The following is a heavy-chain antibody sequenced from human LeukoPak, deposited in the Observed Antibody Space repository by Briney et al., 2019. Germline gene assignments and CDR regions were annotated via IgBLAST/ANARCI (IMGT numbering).Heavy chain of an antibody. D-gene: IGHD3-3*01. CDR1: GYTLTELS. CDR3: ALEPIALSI. Sequence: ASVKVSCKVSGYTLTELSMHWVRQAPGKGLEWMGWINPNSGGSDYTQKFQGRVTMTCDTSISTGYMELNRLRSDDTAVYYCALEPIALSIWGQGTMVTVSS. V-gene: IGHV1-2*02. CDR2: INPNSGGS. J-gene: IGHJ3*01.